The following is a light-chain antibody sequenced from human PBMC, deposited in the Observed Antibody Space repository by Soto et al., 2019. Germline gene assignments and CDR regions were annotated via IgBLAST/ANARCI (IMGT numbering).Light chain of an antibody. CDR1: SSDIGDYDY. Sequence: VLTQPASVSGSPGQSITISCTGSSSDIGDYDYVSWYQQHPGKAPKVLISEVSNRPSGVSNRFSGSKSGNTASLTISGLQAEDEADYYCNSYATGNTRVFGTGTKVTVL. CDR3: NSYATGNTRV. V-gene: IGLV2-14*01. J-gene: IGLJ1*01. CDR2: EVS.